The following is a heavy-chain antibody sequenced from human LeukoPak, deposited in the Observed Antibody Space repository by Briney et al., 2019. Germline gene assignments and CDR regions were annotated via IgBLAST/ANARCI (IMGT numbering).Heavy chain of an antibody. CDR2: INHSGST. Sequence: PSETLSLTCAVYGGSFSGYYWSWIRQPPGKGLEWIGEINHSGSTNYNPSLKSRVTISVVTSKNQFSLKLSSVTAADTAVYYCARSTAHYGSGSYYYYYGMDVWGQGTTVTVSS. V-gene: IGHV4-34*01. D-gene: IGHD3-10*01. CDR1: GGSFSGYY. CDR3: ARSTAHYGSGSYYYYYGMDV. J-gene: IGHJ6*02.